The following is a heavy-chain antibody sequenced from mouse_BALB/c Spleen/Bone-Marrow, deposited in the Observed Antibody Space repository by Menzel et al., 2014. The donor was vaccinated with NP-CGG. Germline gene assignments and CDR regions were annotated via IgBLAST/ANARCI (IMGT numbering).Heavy chain of an antibody. D-gene: IGHD1-1*01. CDR2: INPSRGYT. Sequence: QVQLKESAAELARPGASVKMSCRASGYTFTTYTIQWVKQRPGQGLEWIGYINPSRGYTEYNQKFKDKTTLTADKSSSTAYMRLSSLTSEDSAVYYCAREGTYYAYFDYWGQGTTLTVSS. CDR3: AREGTYYAYFDY. CDR1: GYTFTTYT. V-gene: IGHV1-4*02. J-gene: IGHJ2*01.